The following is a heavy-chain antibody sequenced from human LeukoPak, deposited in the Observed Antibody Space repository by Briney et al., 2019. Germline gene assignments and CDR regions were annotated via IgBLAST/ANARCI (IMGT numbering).Heavy chain of an antibody. J-gene: IGHJ3*02. CDR1: GYTFTGYD. V-gene: IGHV1-2*06. CDR3: ACRGGDFDI. Sequence: GASVKVSCKASGYTFTGYDMHWVRQAPGQGLGWMGRINSNSGGTNYAQKFQGRVTLTRDTSISTAYMELSRLRYDDTAVYYCACRGGDFDIWGQGTMVTVSS. CDR2: INSNSGGT. D-gene: IGHD3-10*01.